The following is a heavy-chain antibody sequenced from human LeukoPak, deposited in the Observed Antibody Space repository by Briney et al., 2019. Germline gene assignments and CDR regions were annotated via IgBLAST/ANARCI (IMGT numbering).Heavy chain of an antibody. CDR1: GFTFSNYW. Sequence: GGTLRLSCAASGFTFSNYWMTWVRQAPGKGLEWVASIKQDGSDKYYVDSVKGRCTISRDNAKKSLYLQMNSLRAEDTAVYYCAGFRWTTTSVDYWGQGTLVTVSS. V-gene: IGHV3-7*01. J-gene: IGHJ4*02. CDR3: AGFRWTTTSVDY. D-gene: IGHD4-17*01. CDR2: IKQDGSDK.